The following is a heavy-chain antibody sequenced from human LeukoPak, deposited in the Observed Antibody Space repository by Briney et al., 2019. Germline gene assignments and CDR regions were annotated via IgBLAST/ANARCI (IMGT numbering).Heavy chain of an antibody. J-gene: IGHJ4*02. Sequence: PSETLSLTCTVSAGPISSSSYYWGWIRQPPGKGLEWIGSIYYSGSTYYNPSLKSRVTISVDTSKNQFSLKLSSVTAADTAVYYCARHRDTAMAPLDYWGQGTLVTVSS. V-gene: IGHV4-39*01. CDR2: IYYSGST. CDR1: AGPISSSSYY. CDR3: ARHRDTAMAPLDY. D-gene: IGHD5-18*01.